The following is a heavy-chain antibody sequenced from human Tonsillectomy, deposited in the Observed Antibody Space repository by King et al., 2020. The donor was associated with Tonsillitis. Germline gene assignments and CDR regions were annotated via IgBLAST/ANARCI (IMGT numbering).Heavy chain of an antibody. CDR1: GFTFTIYP. CDR2: ISGSGGST. CDR3: AKDRANSAYDSDSGLDY. D-gene: IGHD5-12*01. J-gene: IGHJ4*02. V-gene: IGHV3-23*01. Sequence: VQLQESGGGLVQPGGSLRLSCAASGFTFTIYPMNWVRQAPGKGLEWVSGISGSGGSTYYADSVKGRFTISRDNSKNTLYLQMNTLRAEDTALYYCAKDRANSAYDSDSGLDYWGQGSLVTVSS.